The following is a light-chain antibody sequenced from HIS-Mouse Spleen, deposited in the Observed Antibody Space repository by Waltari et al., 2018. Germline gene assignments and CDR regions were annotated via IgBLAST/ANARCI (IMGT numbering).Light chain of an antibody. CDR1: ALPKKF. Sequence: SYELTQPTSVSVSPGKTARLTCSGDALPKKFPYWYQQKSGQAPVLVIYENSKRPTGIPERFSGSSSGTMATLTISGAQVEDEADYYCYSTDSSGNHRVFGGGTKLTVL. CDR3: YSTDSSGNHRV. V-gene: IGLV3-10*01. CDR2: ENS. J-gene: IGLJ2*01.